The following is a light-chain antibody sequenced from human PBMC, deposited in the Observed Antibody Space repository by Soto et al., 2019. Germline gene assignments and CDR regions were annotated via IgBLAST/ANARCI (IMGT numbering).Light chain of an antibody. CDR2: KAS. CDR3: QQYNDNWT. CDR1: QSISSW. J-gene: IGKJ1*01. Sequence: DIQMTQPPSTLSASVGDRVTITCRASQSISSWLAWYQQKPGKAPKLLIYKASTLQSGVPSRFSGSGSGTEFTLAISSLQPDDSATYYCQQYNDNWTFGQGTKV. V-gene: IGKV1-5*03.